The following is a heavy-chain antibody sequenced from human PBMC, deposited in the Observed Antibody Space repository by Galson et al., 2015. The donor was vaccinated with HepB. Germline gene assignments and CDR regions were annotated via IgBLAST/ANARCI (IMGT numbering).Heavy chain of an antibody. Sequence: PALVKPTQTLTLTCTFSGFSLSTSGVGVGWIRQPPGKALEWLALIYWDDDKRYSPSLKCRLSITKDTSKNQVVLTMTNMDPVDTATYYCASTEPGGYFDYWGQGTLVTVSS. D-gene: IGHD1-26*01. CDR2: IYWDDDK. J-gene: IGHJ4*02. V-gene: IGHV2-5*02. CDR3: ASTEPGGYFDY. CDR1: GFSLSTSGVG.